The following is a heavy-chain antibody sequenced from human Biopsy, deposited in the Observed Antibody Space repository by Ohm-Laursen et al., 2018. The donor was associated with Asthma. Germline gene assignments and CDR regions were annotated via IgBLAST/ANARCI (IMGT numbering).Heavy chain of an antibody. V-gene: IGHV1-69*13. Sequence: ASVKVSCKSLGGTFNTYVIGWVRQAPGQGLEWMGGINSVFGTTTYPQKFQGRVTITADDSTSTVYMELSSLRSEDTAVYYCAREAGSCISRTCYSLDFWGQGTLVTVSS. CDR2: INSVFGTT. J-gene: IGHJ4*02. D-gene: IGHD2-2*01. CDR3: AREAGSCISRTCYSLDF. CDR1: GGTFNTYV.